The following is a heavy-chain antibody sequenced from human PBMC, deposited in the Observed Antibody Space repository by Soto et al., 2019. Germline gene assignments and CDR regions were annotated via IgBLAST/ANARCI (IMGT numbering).Heavy chain of an antibody. D-gene: IGHD2-2*01. CDR3: ARSTPGCYTEH. J-gene: IGHJ4*02. CDR2: IYWDGAK. CDR1: GFSLSTREVA. Sequence: ITLKASGPTLVKPTQTLTLTCDFSGFSLSTREVAVGWLRQPPGKTLEWLAFIYWDGAKRYSPSLKSRLTIIQDTSKNQVVLTLTNVDQVDTATYYCARSTPGCYTEHCGQGILVTVSS. V-gene: IGHV2-5*02.